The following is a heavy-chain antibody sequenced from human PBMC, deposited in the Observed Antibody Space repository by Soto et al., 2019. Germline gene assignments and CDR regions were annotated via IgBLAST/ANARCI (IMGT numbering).Heavy chain of an antibody. J-gene: IGHJ6*02. CDR3: ARDGKSGGTSHDGMDV. CDR1: GITFNSYW. Sequence: EVQLVESGGGLVQPGGSLRLSCAASGITFNSYWMSWVRQAPGKGLEWVANIKQDGSARYYVDSVKGRFTISRDNAKNSLYLQMHSLRVEDTAVYYCARDGKSGGTSHDGMDVWGQGTTVTVSS. CDR2: IKQDGSAR. D-gene: IGHD2-15*01. V-gene: IGHV3-7*01.